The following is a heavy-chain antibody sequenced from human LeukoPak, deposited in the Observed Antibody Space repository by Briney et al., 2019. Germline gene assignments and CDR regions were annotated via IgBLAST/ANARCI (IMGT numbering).Heavy chain of an antibody. V-gene: IGHV4-34*01. CDR2: INHSGST. J-gene: IGHJ4*02. D-gene: IGHD5-18*01. CDR1: GGPFSGYY. CDR3: ARYTAMVFDY. Sequence: PSETLSLTCAVYGGPFSGYYWSWIRQPPGKGLEWIGEINHSGSTNYNPSLKSRVTISVDTSKNQFSLKLSPVTAADTAVYYCARYTAMVFDYWGQGTLVTVSS.